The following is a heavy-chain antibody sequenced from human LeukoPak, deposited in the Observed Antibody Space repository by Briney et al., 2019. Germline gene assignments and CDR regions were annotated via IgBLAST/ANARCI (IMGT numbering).Heavy chain of an antibody. V-gene: IGHV4-61*02. CDR3: ARGVTDDYDFLNWFDP. CDR1: GGSISSASYY. D-gene: IGHD3-3*01. J-gene: IGHJ5*02. CDR2: IYISGST. Sequence: PSQTLSLTCTVSGGSISSASYYWSWIRQPAGKGLEWIGRIYISGSTYYNPSLKSRVTISVDTSKNQFSLKLSSVTAADTAVYYCARGVTDDYDFLNWFDPWGQGTLVTVSS.